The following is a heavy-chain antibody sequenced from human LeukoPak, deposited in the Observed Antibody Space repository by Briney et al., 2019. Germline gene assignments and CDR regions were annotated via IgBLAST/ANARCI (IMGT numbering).Heavy chain of an antibody. V-gene: IGHV1-69*13. J-gene: IGHJ6*03. CDR3: ASPLWFGARYYYMDV. Sequence: SVKVSCKASGGTFSSYAISWVRQAPGQGLEWMGGIIPIFGTANYAQKFQGRVTITANESTSTAYMELSSLRSEDTAVYYCASPLWFGARYYYMDVWGKGTTVTVSS. D-gene: IGHD3-10*01. CDR2: IIPIFGTA. CDR1: GGTFSSYA.